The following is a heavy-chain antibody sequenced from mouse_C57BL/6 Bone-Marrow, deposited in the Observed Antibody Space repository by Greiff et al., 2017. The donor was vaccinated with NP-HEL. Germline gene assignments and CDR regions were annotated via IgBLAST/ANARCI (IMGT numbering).Heavy chain of an antibody. J-gene: IGHJ1*03. V-gene: IGHV1-18*01. CDR3: AIYGSNWYFDV. D-gene: IGHD1-1*01. Sequence: EVKLLESGPELVKPGASVKIPCKASGYTFTDYNMDWVKQSHGKSLEWIGDINPNNGGTIYNQKFKGKATLTVDKSSSTAYMELRSLTSEDTAVYYCAIYGSNWYFDVWGTGTTVTVSS. CDR2: INPNNGGT. CDR1: GYTFTDYN.